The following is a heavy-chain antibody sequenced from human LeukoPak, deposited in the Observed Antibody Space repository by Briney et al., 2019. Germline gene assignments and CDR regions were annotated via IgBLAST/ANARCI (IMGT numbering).Heavy chain of an antibody. V-gene: IGHV4-39*01. J-gene: IGHJ3*02. Sequence: SETLSLTCTVSGGSIISSDYHWGWVRQPPGKGPEWIGTISYSGNTDYNPSLRSRVTISVDTSNNQFSLRLGSVTAADTAVYHCARHCCSGPAKRVFDIWGQGTMVTVSS. CDR2: ISYSGNT. D-gene: IGHD2-15*01. CDR1: GGSIISSDYH. CDR3: ARHCCSGPAKRVFDI.